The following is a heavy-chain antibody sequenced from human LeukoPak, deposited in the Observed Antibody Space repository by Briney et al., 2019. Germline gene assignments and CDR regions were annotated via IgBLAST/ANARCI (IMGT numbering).Heavy chain of an antibody. D-gene: IGHD3-16*01. J-gene: IGHJ4*02. CDR3: ARDAADMWGDLDY. V-gene: IGHV1-69*04. Sequence: SVKVSCKASGGTFSSYAISWVRQAPGQGLVWMGRIIPILGIANYAQKFQGRVTITADKSTSTAYMELSSLRSEDTAVYYCARDAADMWGDLDYWGQGTLVTVSS. CDR1: GGTFSSYA. CDR2: IIPILGIA.